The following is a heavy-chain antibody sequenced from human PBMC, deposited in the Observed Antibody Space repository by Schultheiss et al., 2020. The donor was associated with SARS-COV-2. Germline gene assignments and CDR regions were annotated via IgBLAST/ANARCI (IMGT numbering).Heavy chain of an antibody. CDR2: INPNSGGT. CDR1: GYTLTELS. Sequence: ASVKVSCKVSGYTLTELSMHWVRQAPGQGLEWMGWINPNSGGTNYAQKFQGRVTMTRDTSISTAYLQWSSLKASDTAMYYCARQKTGTTGALAFDIWGQGTMVTVSS. D-gene: IGHD1-7*01. V-gene: IGHV1-2*02. CDR3: ARQKTGTTGALAFDI. J-gene: IGHJ3*02.